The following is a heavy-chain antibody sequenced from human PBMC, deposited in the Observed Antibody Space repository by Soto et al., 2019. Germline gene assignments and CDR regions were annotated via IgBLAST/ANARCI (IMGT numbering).Heavy chain of an antibody. Sequence: GGSLRLSCVASGCTFSAYSMDCVRQAPGKGLEWVAYVSTSGETIHYADFVRGRFTISRDNAKNSLYLQMNSLRDEDTALYYCARGFSSNSFDMWGQGTMVSVSS. D-gene: IGHD2-8*01. CDR1: GCTFSAYS. J-gene: IGHJ3*02. CDR3: ARGFSSNSFDM. CDR2: VSTSGETI. V-gene: IGHV3-48*02.